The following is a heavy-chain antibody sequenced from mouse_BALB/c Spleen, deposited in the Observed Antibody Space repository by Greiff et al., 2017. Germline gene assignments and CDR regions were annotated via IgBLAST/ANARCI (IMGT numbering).Heavy chain of an antibody. CDR1: GFTFSSYG. CDR2: ISSGGSYT. J-gene: IGHJ4*01. V-gene: IGHV5-6*03. Sequence: EVKLMESGGGLVKPGGSLKLSCAASGFTFSSYGMSWVRQTPDKRLEWVATISSGGSYTYYPDSVKGRFTISRDNAKNTLYLQMSSLKSEDTAVYYCVLPAMDYWGQGTSVTVSS. CDR3: VLPAMDY.